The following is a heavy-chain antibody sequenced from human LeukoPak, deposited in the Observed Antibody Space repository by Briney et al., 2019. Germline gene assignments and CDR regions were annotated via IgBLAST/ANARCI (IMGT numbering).Heavy chain of an antibody. Sequence: PGGSLRLSCAASGFTFSSYSMNWVRQAPGKGLEWVSSISSSSSYIYYADSVKGRFTISRDNAKNSLYLQMNSLRSEDTAVYYCAADLGYSSSLTARKYYYYYGMDVWGQGTTVTVSS. CDR1: GFTFSSYS. CDR2: ISSSSSYI. D-gene: IGHD6-13*01. V-gene: IGHV3-21*04. J-gene: IGHJ6*02. CDR3: AADLGYSSSLTARKYYYYYGMDV.